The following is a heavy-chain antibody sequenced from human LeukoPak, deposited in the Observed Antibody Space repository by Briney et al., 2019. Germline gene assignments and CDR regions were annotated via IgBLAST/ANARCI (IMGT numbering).Heavy chain of an antibody. V-gene: IGHV4-61*02. Sequence: SETLSLTCTVSGGSISSGSYYWSWIRQPAGKGLEWIGRIYTSGSTNYNPSLKSRVTISVDTSKNQFSLKLSSVTAADTAVYYCARETEVGYYDSSGHLDYWGQGTLVTVSS. CDR3: ARETEVGYYDSSGHLDY. D-gene: IGHD3-22*01. CDR1: GGSISSGSYY. CDR2: IYTSGST. J-gene: IGHJ4*02.